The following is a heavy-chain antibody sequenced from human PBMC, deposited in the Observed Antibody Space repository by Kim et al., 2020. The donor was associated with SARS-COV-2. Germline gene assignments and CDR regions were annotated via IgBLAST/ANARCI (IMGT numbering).Heavy chain of an antibody. V-gene: IGHV5-51*01. CDR1: GYSFTSYL. CDR3: ARQVNYGVLPFDI. Sequence: GESLKISCKGSGYSFTSYLIGWVRQMPGKGLEWMGIIYPGDSDTRYSPSFQGQVTISADKSISTAYLQWSSLKASDTAMYYCARQVNYGVLPFDIWGQGTMVTVSS. D-gene: IGHD4-17*01. J-gene: IGHJ3*02. CDR2: IYPGDSDT.